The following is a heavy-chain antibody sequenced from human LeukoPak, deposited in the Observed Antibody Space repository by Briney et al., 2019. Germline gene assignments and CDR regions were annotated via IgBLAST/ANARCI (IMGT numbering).Heavy chain of an antibody. J-gene: IGHJ3*02. Sequence: ASVKVSCKASGGTFSSYAISWVRQAPGQGLEWMGGIIPIFGTANYAQKFQGRVTITRNTSISTAYMELSSLRSEDTAVYYCARNSGSSTNAFDIWGQGTMVTVSS. CDR1: GGTFSSYA. CDR2: IIPIFGTA. V-gene: IGHV1-69*05. CDR3: ARNSGSSTNAFDI. D-gene: IGHD1-26*01.